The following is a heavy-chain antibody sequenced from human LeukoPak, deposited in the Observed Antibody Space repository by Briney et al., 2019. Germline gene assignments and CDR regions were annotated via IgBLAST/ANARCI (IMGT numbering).Heavy chain of an antibody. Sequence: GGSLRLSCAASGSTFSSFHINWVRQAPGKGQEWLSYISRDSTTIYYADSVKGRFTISRDNAKNSLYLQMNSLRAEDTAVYHCATDYYDSSGYYTGSYWGQGTLVTASS. D-gene: IGHD3-22*01. CDR1: GSTFSSFH. CDR2: ISRDSTTI. V-gene: IGHV3-48*01. J-gene: IGHJ4*02. CDR3: ATDYYDSSGYYTGSY.